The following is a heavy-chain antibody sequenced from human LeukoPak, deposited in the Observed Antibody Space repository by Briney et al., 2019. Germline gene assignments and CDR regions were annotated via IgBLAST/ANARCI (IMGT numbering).Heavy chain of an antibody. Sequence: ASVKVSCKASGYIFTNYDFTWVRQAPGQGLEWMGWISAGHGDTNYAQNLRGRVTMTTDTSTSTVHMELRSLRSDDTAVYYCARSRATMVRGSPNWNFDYWGQGILVTVSS. J-gene: IGHJ4*02. D-gene: IGHD3-10*01. CDR2: ISAGHGDT. CDR1: GYIFTNYD. CDR3: ARSRATMVRGSPNWNFDY. V-gene: IGHV1-18*01.